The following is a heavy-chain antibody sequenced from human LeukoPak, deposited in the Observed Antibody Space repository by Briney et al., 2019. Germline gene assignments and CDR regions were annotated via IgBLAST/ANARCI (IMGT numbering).Heavy chain of an antibody. CDR2: INPTGGST. D-gene: IGHD4-23*01. J-gene: IGHJ4*02. CDR3: ARGGSYGGYHSY. CDR1: GYTFTSYY. Sequence: GASVKVSCKASGYTFTSYYMHWVRQAPGQGLEWMGLINPTGGSTGYAQKFQGRVTMTRDMSTSTDYMELSSLRSEDTALYYCARGGSYGGYHSYWGQGTLVTVSS. V-gene: IGHV1-46*01.